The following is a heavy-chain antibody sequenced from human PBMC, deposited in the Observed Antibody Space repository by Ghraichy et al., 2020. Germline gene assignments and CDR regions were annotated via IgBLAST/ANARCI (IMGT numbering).Heavy chain of an antibody. CDR1: GGSFSGYY. Sequence: ESLNISCAVYGGSFSGYYWSWIRQPPGKGLEWIGEINHSGSTNYNPSLKSRVTISVDTSKNQFSLKLSSVTAADTAVYYCARGPRYYYGMDVWGQGTTVTVSS. CDR3: ARGPRYYYGMDV. V-gene: IGHV4-34*01. J-gene: IGHJ6*02. CDR2: INHSGST.